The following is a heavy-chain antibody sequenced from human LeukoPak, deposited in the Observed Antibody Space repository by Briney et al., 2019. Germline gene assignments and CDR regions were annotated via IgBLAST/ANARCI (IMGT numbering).Heavy chain of an antibody. Sequence: PSETLSLTCTVSGGSISSGSYYWSWIRQPAGKGLEWIGRIYTSGSTNYNPSLKSRVTISVDTSKNQFSLKLSSVTAADTAVYYCARATGGFGELLPYYYYYMDVWGKGTTVTISS. J-gene: IGHJ6*03. V-gene: IGHV4-61*02. CDR1: GGSISSGSYY. CDR3: ARATGGFGELLPYYYYYMDV. D-gene: IGHD3-10*01. CDR2: IYTSGST.